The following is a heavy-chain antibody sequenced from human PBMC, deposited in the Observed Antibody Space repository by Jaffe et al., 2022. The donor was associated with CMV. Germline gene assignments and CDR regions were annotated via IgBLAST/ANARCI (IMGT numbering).Heavy chain of an antibody. J-gene: IGHJ4*02. Sequence: EVQLVQSGAEVKKPGESLKISCKTSGYSSNNYWITWVRQVPGKGLEWMGRIDPSDSYTNYSPSFQGHVTISADRSINSGYLQWSSLKASDTAMYFCATTLMDANSWDRIDFWGQGTLVTVSS. CDR3: ATTLMDANSWDRIDF. V-gene: IGHV5-10-1*03. D-gene: IGHD1-26*01. CDR2: IDPSDSYT. CDR1: GYSSNNYW.